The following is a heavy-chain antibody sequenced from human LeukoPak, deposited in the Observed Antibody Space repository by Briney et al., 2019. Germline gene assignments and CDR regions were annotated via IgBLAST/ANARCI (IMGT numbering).Heavy chain of an antibody. CDR3: GRDPYDSSGYRRYYFDY. Sequence: GGSLTLTCAAYGWTFSSYSLNWIRQPPGKGLEWVSYISSSSSTKYYASSVKGGFIISSENAKQSLLLQMNVLTADDTALYYCGRDPYDSSGYRRYYFDYWGQGTLVTVSS. V-gene: IGHV3-48*04. J-gene: IGHJ4*02. D-gene: IGHD3-22*01. CDR2: ISSSSSTK. CDR1: GWTFSSYS.